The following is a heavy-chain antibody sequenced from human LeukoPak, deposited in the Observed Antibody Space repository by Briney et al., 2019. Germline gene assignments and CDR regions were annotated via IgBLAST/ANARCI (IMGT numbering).Heavy chain of an antibody. Sequence: ASVKVSCKASGYTFTAYGISWVRQAPGQGLEWMGWISAYNGNTNYAQNLQGRVTMTRDTSISTAHMEVSRLRSDDTAVYYCARANFLYCSSSTCLFDYWGQGTLVTVSS. D-gene: IGHD2-2*01. CDR3: ARANFLYCSSSTCLFDY. J-gene: IGHJ4*02. V-gene: IGHV1-18*04. CDR2: ISAYNGNT. CDR1: GYTFTAYG.